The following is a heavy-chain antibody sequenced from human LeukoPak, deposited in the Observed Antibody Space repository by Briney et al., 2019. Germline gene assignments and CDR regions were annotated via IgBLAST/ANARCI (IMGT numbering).Heavy chain of an antibody. J-gene: IGHJ5*02. CDR3: ARWDYSNYDWFDP. V-gene: IGHV1-69*05. Sequence: ASVKVSCKASGGTFSSYAISWVRQAPGQGLEWMGGIIPIFGTANYAQKFQGRVTITTDESTSTAYMELSSLRSEDTAVYYCARWDYSNYDWFDPWGQGTLVTVSS. D-gene: IGHD4-11*01. CDR1: GGTFSSYA. CDR2: IIPIFGTA.